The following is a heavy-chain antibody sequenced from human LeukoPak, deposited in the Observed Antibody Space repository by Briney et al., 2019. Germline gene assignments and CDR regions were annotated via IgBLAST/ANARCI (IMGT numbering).Heavy chain of an antibody. CDR3: AREHSSPHYFDY. V-gene: IGHV3-23*01. D-gene: IGHD3-22*01. J-gene: IGHJ4*02. Sequence: GRSLRLSCAASGFTFSSYAMHWVRQAPGKGLEWVSGISGSGGGTYYADSVKGRFTISRDNSKNTLYLQMNSLRAEDTAVYYCAREHSSPHYFDYWGRGTLVTVSS. CDR2: ISGSGGGT. CDR1: GFTFSSYA.